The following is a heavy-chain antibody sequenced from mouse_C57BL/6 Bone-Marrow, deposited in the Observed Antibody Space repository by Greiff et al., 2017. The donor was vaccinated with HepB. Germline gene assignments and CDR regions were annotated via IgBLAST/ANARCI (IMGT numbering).Heavy chain of an antibody. D-gene: IGHD2-1*01. CDR1: GYTFTSYG. V-gene: IGHV1-81*01. CDR3: ARFSIYYGGAWFAY. CDR2: IYPRSGNT. Sequence: VKLMESGAELARPGASVKLSCKASGYTFTSYGISWVKQRTGQGLEWIGEIYPRSGNTYYNEKFKGKATLTADKSSSTAYMELRSLTSEDSAVYFCARFSIYYGGAWFAYWGQGTLVTVSA. J-gene: IGHJ3*01.